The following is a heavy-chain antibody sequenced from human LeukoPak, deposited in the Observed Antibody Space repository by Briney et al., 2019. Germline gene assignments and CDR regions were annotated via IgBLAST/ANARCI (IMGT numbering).Heavy chain of an antibody. J-gene: IGHJ3*02. CDR2: IYTSGST. CDR3: ARVKPGITIFGVYNAFDI. Sequence: PSETLSLTCTVSGGSISSGSYYWSWIRQPAGKGLEWIGRIYTSGSTNYNPSLQSRVTISVDTSKNQFSLKLSSVTAADTAVYYCARVKPGITIFGVYNAFDIWGQGTMVTVSS. CDR1: GGSISSGSYY. D-gene: IGHD3-3*01. V-gene: IGHV4-61*02.